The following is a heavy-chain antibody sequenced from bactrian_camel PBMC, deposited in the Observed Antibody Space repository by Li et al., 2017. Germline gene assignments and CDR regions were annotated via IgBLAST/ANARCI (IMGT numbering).Heavy chain of an antibody. D-gene: IGHD3*01. J-gene: IGHJ4*01. Sequence: HVQLVESGGGSVQPGGSLRLFCGASGHTYSSNCMGWFRQAPGKEREGVAAIDSDGIASYADSVKGRFTVSRDNANNAVNLMMNSLKPEDTAMYYCVADWAPGENWVKAALSNPHIYNYYGQGTQVTVS. CDR2: IDSDGIA. V-gene: IGHV3S53*01. CDR1: GHTYSSNC.